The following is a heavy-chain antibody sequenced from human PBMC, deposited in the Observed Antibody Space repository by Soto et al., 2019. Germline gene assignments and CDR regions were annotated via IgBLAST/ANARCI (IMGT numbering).Heavy chain of an antibody. Sequence: SETLSLTCTVSGGSISSSSYYWGWIRQPPGKGLEWIGSIYYSGSTNYNPSLKSRVTISVDTSKNQFSLKLSSVTAADTAVYYCARLGKYYYYGMDVWGQGTTVTVSS. V-gene: IGHV4-39*07. D-gene: IGHD7-27*01. CDR1: GGSISSSSYY. CDR3: ARLGKYYYYGMDV. J-gene: IGHJ6*02. CDR2: IYYSGST.